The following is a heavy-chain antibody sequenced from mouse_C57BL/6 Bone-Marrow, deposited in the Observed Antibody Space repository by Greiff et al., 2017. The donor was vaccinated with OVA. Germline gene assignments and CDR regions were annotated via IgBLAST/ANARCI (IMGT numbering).Heavy chain of an antibody. Sequence: EVKLVESGPELVKPGASVKISCKASGYSFTDYNMNWVKQSNGKSLEWIGVINPNYGITSYNQKFKGKATLTVDQSSSTAYMQLNSLTSEDSAVYYCAFYYGSSYRYFDVWGTGTTVTVSS. CDR2: INPNYGIT. CDR3: AFYYGSSYRYFDV. J-gene: IGHJ1*03. V-gene: IGHV1-39*01. CDR1: GYSFTDYN. D-gene: IGHD1-1*01.